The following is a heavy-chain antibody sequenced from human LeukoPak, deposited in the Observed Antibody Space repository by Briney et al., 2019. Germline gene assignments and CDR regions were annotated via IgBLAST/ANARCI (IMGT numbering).Heavy chain of an antibody. D-gene: IGHD6-6*01. Sequence: GASVKVSCKASGHSFTDYFMHWVRQAPGQGFEWMGWINPNSGGTNYAQKFRGRVTMTRDTSISTAYMELTSLRSDDTAVYYCTRGLSIATRAAYYFDYWGQGTLVTVSS. V-gene: IGHV1-2*02. CDR3: TRGLSIATRAAYYFDY. CDR1: GHSFTDYF. CDR2: INPNSGGT. J-gene: IGHJ4*02.